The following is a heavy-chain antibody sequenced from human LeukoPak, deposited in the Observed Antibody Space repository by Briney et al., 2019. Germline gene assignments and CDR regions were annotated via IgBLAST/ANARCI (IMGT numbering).Heavy chain of an antibody. CDR2: IYSGGST. V-gene: IGHV3-53*01. CDR1: GFTVSSNY. Sequence: QSGGSLRLSCAASGFTVSSNYMSWVCQAPGKGLEWVSVIYSGGSTYYADSVKGRFTISRDNSKNTLYLQMNSLRAEDTAVYYCARGLPGGYYYYMDVWGKGTTVTVSS. CDR3: ARGLPGGYYYYMDV. D-gene: IGHD2-21*02. J-gene: IGHJ6*03.